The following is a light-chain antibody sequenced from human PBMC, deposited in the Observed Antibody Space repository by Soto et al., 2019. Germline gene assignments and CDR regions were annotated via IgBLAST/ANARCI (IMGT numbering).Light chain of an antibody. V-gene: IGLV1-44*01. CDR3: AAWDDSLNGVV. CDR1: SSNIGSNT. CDR2: SNN. Sequence: QSALTQPPSASGTPEQRVTISCSGSSSNIGSNTVHWYQHLPGTAPKLLIYSNNQRPPGVPDRFSGSKSGTSASLAISGLQSDDEADYYCAAWDDSLNGVVFGGGTKLTVL. J-gene: IGLJ2*01.